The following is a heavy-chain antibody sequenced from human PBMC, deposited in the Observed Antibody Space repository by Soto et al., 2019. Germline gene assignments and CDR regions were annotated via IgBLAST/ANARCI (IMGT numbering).Heavy chain of an antibody. D-gene: IGHD2-2*01. J-gene: IGHJ6*02. CDR1: GLTFSNAW. Sequence: SGGSLRLSCAASGLTFSNAWMSWVRQAPGKGLEWVGRIKSKTDDGTTDYAAPVKGRYTTSRDNSNYVLFLQMNSLRVEDTAVYYCAGLCTSTSCSPYDYYYYGVDVWGQGTTVTVSS. CDR2: IKSKTDDGTT. V-gene: IGHV3-15*01. CDR3: AGLCTSTSCSPYDYYYYGVDV.